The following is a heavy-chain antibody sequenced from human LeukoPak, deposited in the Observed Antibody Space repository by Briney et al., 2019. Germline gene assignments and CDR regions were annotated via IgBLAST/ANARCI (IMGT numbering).Heavy chain of an antibody. CDR1: GDSVTNYY. CDR2: IHFSGDT. Sequence: SETLSLTCTVSGDSVTNYYWNWIRQSPGKGLVWIGHIHFSGDTNYNPSLRSRVTLSLDSAKNQFSLRLISVTAADTALYYCARRVEMSSASATSDTWLDPWGQGTLVSVSS. CDR3: ARRVEMSSASATSDTWLDP. D-gene: IGHD3-10*01. J-gene: IGHJ5*02. V-gene: IGHV4-59*02.